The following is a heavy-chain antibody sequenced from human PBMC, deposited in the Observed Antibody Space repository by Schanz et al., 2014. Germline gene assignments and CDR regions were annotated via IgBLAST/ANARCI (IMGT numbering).Heavy chain of an antibody. CDR1: GFTFSRYG. J-gene: IGHJ1*01. V-gene: IGHV3-30*18. Sequence: QVHLVESGGGVVQPGRSLRLSCAASGFTFSRYGMHWVRQAPGKGLEWVAVISDDGSGKYSADSVKGRFTISRDNSKNMVFLQMNNLRAEDTAVYFCAKESEIVVVVGTSMSGDFHHWGQGTLVTVSS. CDR2: ISDDGSGK. CDR3: AKESEIVVVVGTSMSGDFHH. D-gene: IGHD2-15*01.